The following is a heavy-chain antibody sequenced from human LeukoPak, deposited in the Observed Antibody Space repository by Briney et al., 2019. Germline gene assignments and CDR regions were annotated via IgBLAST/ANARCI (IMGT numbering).Heavy chain of an antibody. CDR2: NSGSGGST. CDR3: AKMVPISGRPREGFDY. Sequence: GGSLRLSCAASGFTFSTYAMSWVRQAPGKGLEWVSDNSGSGGSTYYADSVKGRSTISRDNSKNTLYLQMNSLRAEDTAVYYCAKMVPISGRPREGFDYWGQGTLVAVSS. D-gene: IGHD1-26*01. CDR1: GFTFSTYA. J-gene: IGHJ4*02. V-gene: IGHV3-23*01.